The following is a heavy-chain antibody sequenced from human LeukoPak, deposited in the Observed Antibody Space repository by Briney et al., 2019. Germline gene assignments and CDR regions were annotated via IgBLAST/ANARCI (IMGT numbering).Heavy chain of an antibody. CDR3: AKGRLVVTAIED. J-gene: IGHJ4*02. V-gene: IGHV3-48*01. D-gene: IGHD2-21*02. CDR2: ISSSSSTI. CDR1: GFTFSSYS. Sequence: PGGSLRLSCAASGFTFSSYSMNWVRQAPGKGLEWVSYISSSSSTIYYADSVKGRFTISRDNSKNTLYLQMNSLRAEDTAVYYCAKGRLVVTAIEDWGQGTLVTVSS.